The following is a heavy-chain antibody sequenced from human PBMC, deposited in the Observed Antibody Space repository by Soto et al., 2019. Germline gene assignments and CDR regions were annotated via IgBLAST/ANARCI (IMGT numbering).Heavy chain of an antibody. V-gene: IGHV3-7*03. D-gene: IGHD2-2*02. J-gene: IGHJ4*02. CDR1: GFTFSSYW. CDR2: INHGGSNK. CDR3: ARNTRGMTIRY. Sequence: SLRLSCAASGFTFSSYWMSWVRQAPGKGLEWVSNINHGGSNKYYVDSVKGRFTISRDNAKKSLYLQMNSLRAEDTAVYYCARNTRGMTIRYWGQGTLVTVSS.